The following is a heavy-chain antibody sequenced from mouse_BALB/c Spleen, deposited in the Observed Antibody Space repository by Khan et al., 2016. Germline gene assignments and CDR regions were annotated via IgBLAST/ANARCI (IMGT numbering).Heavy chain of an antibody. CDR1: GYTFTNYW. CDR2: IYPGGGYT. Sequence: QVQLQQSGAELVRPGPSVKISCRASGYTFTNYWLGWVKQRPGHGLEWIGDIYPGGGYTNYNENFKGKATLTAETSSTTAYMQLSSLTSEDSAVYFCARQELPYYFDGWGQGTTLTVSS. D-gene: IGHD2-1*01. V-gene: IGHV1-63*02. J-gene: IGHJ2*01. CDR3: ARQELPYYFDG.